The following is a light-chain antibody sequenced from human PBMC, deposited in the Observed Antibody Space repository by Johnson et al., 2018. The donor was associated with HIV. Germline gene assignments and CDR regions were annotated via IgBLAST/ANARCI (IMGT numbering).Light chain of an antibody. CDR2: DNN. Sequence: SVLTQPPSVSAAPGQKVTISCSGSSSNIGNNYVSWYQQLPGTAPKLLIYDNNKRPSGIPDRFSGSQSGTSATLGITGLQTGDEADYYCGAWDSSLTTYVFGTGTTVTVL. V-gene: IGLV1-51*01. CDR1: SSNIGNNY. J-gene: IGLJ1*01. CDR3: GAWDSSLTTYV.